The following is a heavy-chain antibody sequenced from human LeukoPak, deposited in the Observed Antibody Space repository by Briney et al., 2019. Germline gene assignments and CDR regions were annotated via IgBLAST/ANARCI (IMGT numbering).Heavy chain of an antibody. CDR3: ARALAAAGTFWFDP. CDR1: GGSISSYY. V-gene: IGHV4-4*07. J-gene: IGHJ5*02. Sequence: PSETLSLTCTVSGGSISSYYWSWIRQPAGKGLEWIGRIYTSGSTNYNPSLKSRVTISVDTSKNQFSLKLSSVTAADTAVYYCARALAAAGTFWFDPWGQGTLVTVSS. CDR2: IYTSGST. D-gene: IGHD6-13*01.